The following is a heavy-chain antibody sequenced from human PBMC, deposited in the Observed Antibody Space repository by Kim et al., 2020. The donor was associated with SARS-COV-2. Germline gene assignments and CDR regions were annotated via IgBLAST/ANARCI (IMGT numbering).Heavy chain of an antibody. J-gene: IGHJ4*02. V-gene: IGHV4-30-4*01. D-gene: IGHD2-2*01. CDR3: ARFRQSVVPAAMYFDY. Sequence: SETLSLTCTVSGGSISSGDYYWSWIRQPPGKGLEWIGNIYYSGSTYYNPSLKSRVTISVDTSKNQFSLKLSSVTAADTAVYYCARFRQSVVPAAMYFDYWGQGNLVTVSP. CDR2: IYYSGST. CDR1: GGSISSGDYY.